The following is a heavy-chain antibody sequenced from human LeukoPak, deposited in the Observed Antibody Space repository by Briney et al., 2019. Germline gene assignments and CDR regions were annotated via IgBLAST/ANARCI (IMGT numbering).Heavy chain of an antibody. V-gene: IGHV4-61*01. D-gene: IGHD5-24*01. J-gene: IGHJ4*02. CDR1: GASVSSGTYY. Sequence: PSETLSLTCTVSGASVSSGTYYWSWIRQPPGKGLEWVGYISYSGSTSYNPSLKSRVTISVDTSKNQFSLKLSSVTDADTAVYYCARAEMLYYFDYWGQGTLVTVSS. CDR2: ISYSGST. CDR3: ARAEMLYYFDY.